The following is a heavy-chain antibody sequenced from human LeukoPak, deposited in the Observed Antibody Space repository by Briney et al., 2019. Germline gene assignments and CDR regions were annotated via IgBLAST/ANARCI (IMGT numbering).Heavy chain of an antibody. CDR1: GFTFSGYA. V-gene: IGHV3-23*01. J-gene: IGHJ5*02. CDR2: ISGSGGST. D-gene: IGHD3-10*01. Sequence: GGSLRPSCAASGFTFSGYAMSWVRQAPGKGLEWVSAISGSGGSTYYADSVKGRFTISRDNSKNTLYLQMNSLRAEDTAVYYCAKDGAKMYYYGSGSHNWFDPWGQGTLVTVSS. CDR3: AKDGAKMYYYGSGSHNWFDP.